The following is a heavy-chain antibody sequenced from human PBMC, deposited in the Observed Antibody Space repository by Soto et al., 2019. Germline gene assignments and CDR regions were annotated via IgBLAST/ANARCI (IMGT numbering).Heavy chain of an antibody. CDR1: GFTFSSFA. Sequence: RGVLRLSCSASGFTFSSFAMHWVRQAPGKGLEYVSVISNNGGTTYYADSVKGRFTISRDNSKNTLYLQMSSLRAEDTAVYYCVKDGRRITMIRGKDFDYWGQGALVTVSS. D-gene: IGHD3-10*01. J-gene: IGHJ4*02. CDR2: ISNNGGTT. CDR3: VKDGRRITMIRGKDFDY. V-gene: IGHV3-64D*06.